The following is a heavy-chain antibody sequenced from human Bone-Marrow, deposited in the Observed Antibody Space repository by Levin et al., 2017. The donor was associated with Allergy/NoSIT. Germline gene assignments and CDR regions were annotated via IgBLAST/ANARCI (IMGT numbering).Heavy chain of an antibody. V-gene: IGHV1-69*06. CDR1: GGTFSSYA. J-gene: IGHJ6*02. D-gene: IGHD6-6*01. Sequence: AASVKVSCKASGGTFSSYAISWVRQAPGQGLEWMGGIIPIFGTANYAQKFQGRVTITADKSTSTAYMELSSLRSEDTAVYYCAREGGVQQLVLKDYYYYGMDGWGQGTTVTVSS. CDR3: AREGGVQQLVLKDYYYYGMDG. CDR2: IIPIFGTA.